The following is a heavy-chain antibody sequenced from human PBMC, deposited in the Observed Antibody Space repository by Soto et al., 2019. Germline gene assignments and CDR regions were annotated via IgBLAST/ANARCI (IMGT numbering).Heavy chain of an antibody. J-gene: IGHJ4*02. CDR2: ISYNGGNI. D-gene: IGHD3-16*01. CDR1: GFSFDVYG. Sequence: EVQLVQSGGGWVQPGGSLRLSCAASGFSFDVYGMHWVRQVPGKGLEWVSGISYNGGNIGYVNSVRGRFTISRDNDRNSLYLQMNSLRPEDTAVYYCPKVSRSGLGNYFDYWGQGIMVTVSS. CDR3: PKVSRSGLGNYFDY. V-gene: IGHV3-9*01.